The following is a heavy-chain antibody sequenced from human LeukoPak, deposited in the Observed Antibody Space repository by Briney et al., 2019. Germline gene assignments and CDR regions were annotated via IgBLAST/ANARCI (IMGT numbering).Heavy chain of an antibody. CDR1: GFTFISYG. D-gene: IGHD5-12*01. V-gene: IGHV3-30*02. J-gene: IGHJ6*03. CDR2: IRYDGSNK. CDR3: AKGGGYEARYYYYYLDV. Sequence: GGSLRLSCAASGFTFISYGMHWVRQAPGKGLEWVAFIRYDGSNKYYADSVKGRFTISRDNSKNTLYLQMKSLRAEDTAVYYCAKGGGYEARYYYYYLDVWGKGTTVTISS.